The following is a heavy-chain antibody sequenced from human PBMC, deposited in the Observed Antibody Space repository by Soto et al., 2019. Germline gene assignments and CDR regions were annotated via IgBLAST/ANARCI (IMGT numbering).Heavy chain of an antibody. V-gene: IGHV3-23*01. CDR1: GVSFSRYA. CDR2: ISASGNVP. CDR3: ARAYRYCNAAIRTAPAAY. J-gene: IGHJ1*01. Sequence: GGSLRVSCATSGVSFSRYAMSWVRQAPGKGLEWVSGISASGNVPYYAASVKGRVTISRDNSQNMLYLQMNGLRAEDTAVYFCARAYRYCNAAIRTAPAAYRGLRTLVIGSS. D-gene: IGHD2-21*02.